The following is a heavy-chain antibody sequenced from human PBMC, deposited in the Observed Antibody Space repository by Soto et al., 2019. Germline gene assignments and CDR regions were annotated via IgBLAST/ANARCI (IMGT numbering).Heavy chain of an antibody. Sequence: GGSLRLSCAGSGFTFSRFAMSWVRQVPGKGLEWVSAISGSGGSTYYADSVKGRFTISRGNSKNTLSLQMHTLRAEDTAIYYCAKGSAATHYYYYPLDVWGQGTTVTVSS. J-gene: IGHJ6*02. D-gene: IGHD2-15*01. CDR2: ISGSGGST. V-gene: IGHV3-23*01. CDR3: AKGSAATHYYYYPLDV. CDR1: GFTFSRFA.